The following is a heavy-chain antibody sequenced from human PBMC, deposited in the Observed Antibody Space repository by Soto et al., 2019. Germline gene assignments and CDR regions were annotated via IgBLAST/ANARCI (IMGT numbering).Heavy chain of an antibody. CDR1: GGSISSGGYS. Sequence: SETLSLTCAVSGGSISSGGYSWSWFRQPPGKGLEWIGYIYHSGSTYYNPSLKSRVTISVDRSKNQFSLKLSSVTAADTAVYYCVRGAPVFIQHWGQRTLVTV. D-gene: IGHD3-10*01. V-gene: IGHV4-30-2*01. J-gene: IGHJ1*01. CDR2: IYHSGST. CDR3: VRGAPVFIQH.